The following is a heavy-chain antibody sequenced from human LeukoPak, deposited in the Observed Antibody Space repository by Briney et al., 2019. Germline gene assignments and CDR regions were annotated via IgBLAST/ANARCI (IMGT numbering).Heavy chain of an antibody. CDR2: IYSGGST. V-gene: IGHV3-66*02. D-gene: IGHD3-22*01. CDR3: AKGTFRYYYDSSGYYRID. Sequence: GGSLRLSCAASGFTVSSNYMSWVRQAPGKGLEWVSVIYSGGSTYYADSVKGRFTISRDNSKNTLYLQMNSLRAEDTAVYYCAKGTFRYYYDSSGYYRIDWGQGTLVTVSS. CDR1: GFTVSSNY. J-gene: IGHJ4*02.